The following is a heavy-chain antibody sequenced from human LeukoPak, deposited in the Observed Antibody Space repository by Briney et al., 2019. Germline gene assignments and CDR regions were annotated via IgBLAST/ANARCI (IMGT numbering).Heavy chain of an antibody. V-gene: IGHV3-74*01. J-gene: IGHJ4*02. CDR1: GFTFSSYW. Sequence: GGSLRLSCAASGFTFSSYWMHWVRQAPGKGLVWVSRINSDGSSTSYADSVKGRFTISRDNAKNTLYLQMNSLRAEDTAVYYCAKDTMVRGVYFDYWGQGTLVTVSS. CDR3: AKDTMVRGVYFDY. D-gene: IGHD3-10*01. CDR2: INSDGSST.